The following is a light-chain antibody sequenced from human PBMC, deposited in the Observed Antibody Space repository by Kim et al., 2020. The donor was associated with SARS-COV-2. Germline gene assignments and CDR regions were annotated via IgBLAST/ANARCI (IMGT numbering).Light chain of an antibody. J-gene: IGLJ2*01. Sequence: LTQPASVSGSPGQSITISCTGTSSDVGGYNFVSWYQQHPGKAPKLMIYDVSNRPSGVSNRFSGSKSGNTASLTISGLQAEDEADYYCGSYTSPSTLVVFGGGTQLPVL. CDR3: GSYTSPSTLVV. CDR1: SSDVGGYNF. CDR2: DVS. V-gene: IGLV2-14*03.